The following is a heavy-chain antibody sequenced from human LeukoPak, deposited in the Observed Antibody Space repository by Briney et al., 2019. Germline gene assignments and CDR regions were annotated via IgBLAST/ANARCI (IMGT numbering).Heavy chain of an antibody. J-gene: IGHJ2*01. CDR3: ARGWLQPYWYFDL. Sequence: ASVKVSCKSSGYTFSNYGIIWVRQAPGQGLEWIGWISPYNGNTDYAQKLQGRVTMTTDTSTTTGYMELRSLRSDDTAVYYCARGWLQPYWYFDLWGRGTVVTVSS. CDR1: GYTFSNYG. D-gene: IGHD5-24*01. V-gene: IGHV1-18*01. CDR2: ISPYNGNT.